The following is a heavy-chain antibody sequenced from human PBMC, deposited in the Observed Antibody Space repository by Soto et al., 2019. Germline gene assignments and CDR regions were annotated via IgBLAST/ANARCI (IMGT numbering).Heavy chain of an antibody. D-gene: IGHD5-12*01. Sequence: SQTLSLTCAISGDSVSSNTASWNWIRQSPSRGLEWLGRTYFRSKWYNDYAVSVKSRIIINPDTSNNQFSLQLNPVTPEDTAVYFCAKGDNLGPKTGYAFDPWGQGXMVTVSS. V-gene: IGHV6-1*01. CDR1: GDSVSSNTAS. J-gene: IGHJ5*02. CDR3: AKGDNLGPKTGYAFDP. CDR2: TYFRSKWYN.